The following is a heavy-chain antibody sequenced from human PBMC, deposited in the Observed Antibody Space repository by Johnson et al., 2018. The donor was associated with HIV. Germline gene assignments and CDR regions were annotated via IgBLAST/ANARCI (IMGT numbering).Heavy chain of an antibody. J-gene: IGHJ3*02. D-gene: IGHD3-22*01. CDR3: ARDYPYDRSPRGAFDI. Sequence: VQLVESGGGVVQPGRSLRLSCAASGFTFSPYWMHWVRQAPGQGLVWVSRIISDVSSAIYTDSVTGRFTISRDNSKNTLYLQMNSLRAEDTAVYFCARDYPYDRSPRGAFDIWGQGTMVTVSS. CDR2: IISDVSSA. V-gene: IGHV3-74*01. CDR1: GFTFSPYW.